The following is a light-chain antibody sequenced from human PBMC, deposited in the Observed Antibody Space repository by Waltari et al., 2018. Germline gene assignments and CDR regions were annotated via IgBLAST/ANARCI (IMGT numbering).Light chain of an antibody. CDR2: GAS. CDR3: QQYSSSIMYT. V-gene: IGKV3-20*01. J-gene: IGKJ2*01. Sequence: IVLTKSPGTLSLSPGESATLSCRASQSLNRRYLVWYQQKPGQAPRLLIYGASTRAAGIPDRFSGSGSGTDFTLTISRLEPEDFAVYYCQQYSSSIMYTFGQGTKLEIK. CDR1: QSLNRRY.